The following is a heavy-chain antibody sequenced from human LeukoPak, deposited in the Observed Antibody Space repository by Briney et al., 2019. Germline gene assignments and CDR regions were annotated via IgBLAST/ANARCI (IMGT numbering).Heavy chain of an antibody. J-gene: IGHJ6*02. Sequence: GGSLRLSCAASGFTFSDYYMSWIRQAPGKGLEWVSYISSSGSTIYYADSVKGRFTISRDNAKNSLYLQMNSLRAEDTAVYYCAKRPREYSGYDINYGMDVWGQGTTVTVSS. V-gene: IGHV3-11*01. CDR3: AKRPREYSGYDINYGMDV. CDR1: GFTFSDYY. D-gene: IGHD5-12*01. CDR2: ISSSGSTI.